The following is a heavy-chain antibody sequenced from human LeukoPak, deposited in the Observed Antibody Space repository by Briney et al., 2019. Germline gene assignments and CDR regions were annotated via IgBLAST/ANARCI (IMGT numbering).Heavy chain of an antibody. Sequence: SETLSLTCTVSGGSVSSGSYYWGWIRQPPGKGLEWIGYIYYSGSTNYNPSLKSRVTISVDTSKNQFSLKLSSVTAADTAVYYCAREDTGFWSGYYEDYGMDVWGQGTTVTVSS. D-gene: IGHD3-3*01. CDR1: GGSVSSGSYY. CDR3: AREDTGFWSGYYEDYGMDV. V-gene: IGHV4-61*01. CDR2: IYYSGST. J-gene: IGHJ6*02.